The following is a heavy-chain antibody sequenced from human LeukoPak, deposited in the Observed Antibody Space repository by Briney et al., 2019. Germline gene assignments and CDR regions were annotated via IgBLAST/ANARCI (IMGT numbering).Heavy chain of an antibody. Sequence: ASVKVSCKASGYTFTGYYMHWARQAPGQGLEWMGWINPNSGGTNYAQKFQGRVTMTRDTSISTAYMELSRLRSDDTAVYYCAREGLYRVGPDYYYYYMDVWGKGTTVTISS. J-gene: IGHJ6*03. CDR3: AREGLYRVGPDYYYYYMDV. D-gene: IGHD3-16*02. V-gene: IGHV1-2*02. CDR1: GYTFTGYY. CDR2: INPNSGGT.